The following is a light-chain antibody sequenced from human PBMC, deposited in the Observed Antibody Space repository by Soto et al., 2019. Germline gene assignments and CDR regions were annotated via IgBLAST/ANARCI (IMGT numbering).Light chain of an antibody. J-gene: IGKJ1*01. Sequence: EIVMTQFPATLSVSPGERATLSCRASQSLSDNLAWYQQRPGQAPRLLIYRASTRATGVPPRFSASGSGTEFTLTISSLQSEESAILYCHQYSNWTPWTFGPGTKVEIK. CDR2: RAS. V-gene: IGKV3-15*01. CDR3: HQYSNWTPWT. CDR1: QSLSDN.